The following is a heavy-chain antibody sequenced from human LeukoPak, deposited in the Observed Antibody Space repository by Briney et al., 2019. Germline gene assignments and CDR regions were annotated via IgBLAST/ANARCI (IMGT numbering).Heavy chain of an antibody. J-gene: IGHJ4*02. CDR1: GPGSFIGYY. CDR3: ARGTLTTATNVLFDY. Sequence: PSETLSLTAAASGPGSFIGYYWAWIPHPPGGGREGIGEVNHSGITNYNPTLKSRVTISLGTSRNQFSLDLTSVTAADSGVYYCARGTLTTATNVLFDYWGQGSLVTVSS. V-gene: IGHV4-34*01. D-gene: IGHD4-17*01. CDR2: VNHSGIT.